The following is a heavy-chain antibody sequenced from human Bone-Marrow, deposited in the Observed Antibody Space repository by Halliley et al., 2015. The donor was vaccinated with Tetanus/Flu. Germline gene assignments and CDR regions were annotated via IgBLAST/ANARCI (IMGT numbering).Heavy chain of an antibody. Sequence: ISYDGSKQDYADSVKGRFTISRDNSRSTVYLQMNRLRPEDTAMYYCTRDQGLGSGLLWFRKAFDHWGQGTLVTVAS. D-gene: IGHD3-10*01. CDR3: TRDQGLGSGLLWFRKAFDH. J-gene: IGHJ4*02. V-gene: IGHV3-30-3*01. CDR2: ISYDGSKQ.